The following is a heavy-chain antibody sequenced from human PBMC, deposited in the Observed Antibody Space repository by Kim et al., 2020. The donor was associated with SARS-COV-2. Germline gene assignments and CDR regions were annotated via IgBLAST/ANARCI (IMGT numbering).Heavy chain of an antibody. D-gene: IGHD5-18*01. J-gene: IGHJ4*02. V-gene: IGHV3-48*02. CDR2: ISSSSTTV. Sequence: GGSLRLSCAASGFTFSSYSMNWVRQAPGKGLEWVSYISSSSTTVYAASAKGRFTISRDNAENSLYLQMNSLRDEDTAVYYCERDLAMGYWGQGTLVTVSS. CDR1: GFTFSSYS. CDR3: ERDLAMGY.